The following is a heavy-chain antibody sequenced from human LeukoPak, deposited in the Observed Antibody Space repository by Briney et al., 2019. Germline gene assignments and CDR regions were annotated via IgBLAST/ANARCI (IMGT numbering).Heavy chain of an antibody. CDR3: AKVLHLVGARYFAY. CDR1: GFTFSSYA. J-gene: IGHJ4*02. V-gene: IGHV3-23*01. D-gene: IGHD1-26*01. Sequence: PGGSLRLSCAAYGFTFSSYAMSWVRQAPGKGLEWVSAISGSGGSTYYADSVKGRFTISRDNSKNTLYLQMNSLRAEDTAVYYCAKVLHLVGARYFAYWGQGTLVTVSS. CDR2: ISGSGGST.